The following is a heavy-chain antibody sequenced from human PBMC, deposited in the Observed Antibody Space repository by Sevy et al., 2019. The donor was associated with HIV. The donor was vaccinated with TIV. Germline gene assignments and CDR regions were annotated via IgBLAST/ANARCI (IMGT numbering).Heavy chain of an antibody. CDR1: GASISSSGYY. CDR3: AGPILTYNNGWSYYDY. V-gene: IGHV4-39*01. CDR2: INYNGIT. J-gene: IGHJ4*02. D-gene: IGHD3-10*01. Sequence: SETLSLTCTVSGASISSSGYYWGWIRQPPGKGLEWIATINYNGITFYNPSLKSRITISADTSRNQFSLDLKSVTAADMAIYYCAGPILTYNNGWSYYDYWGQGTVVTVSS.